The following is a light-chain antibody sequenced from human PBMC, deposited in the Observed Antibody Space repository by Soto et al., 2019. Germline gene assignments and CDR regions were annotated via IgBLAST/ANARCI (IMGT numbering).Light chain of an antibody. Sequence: ETVLTQSPGTLSLSPGERATLSCRASQSVISNYLAWYQQKPGQAPRVLVHGASSRATGIPDRFSGSGSGTDFTLTISRLEPEDFAVYYCQQYGSSPWTFGQGTKVDIK. CDR1: QSVISNY. V-gene: IGKV3-20*01. J-gene: IGKJ1*01. CDR3: QQYGSSPWT. CDR2: GAS.